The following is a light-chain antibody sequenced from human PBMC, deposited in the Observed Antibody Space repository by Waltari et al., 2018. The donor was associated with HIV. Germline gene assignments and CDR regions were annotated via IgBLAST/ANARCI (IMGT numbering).Light chain of an antibody. Sequence: QSLLTQPPSVSAAPGQRVTISCSGNTSNIGSSFVSWYQQAPGTTPKVLIYDNNKRPSGIPDRFSGTKSGTSATLGITGLQTGDGADYYCGTWDSRLRGFAFGSGTKVTVL. CDR2: DNN. J-gene: IGLJ1*01. CDR1: TSNIGSSF. CDR3: GTWDSRLRGFA. V-gene: IGLV1-51*01.